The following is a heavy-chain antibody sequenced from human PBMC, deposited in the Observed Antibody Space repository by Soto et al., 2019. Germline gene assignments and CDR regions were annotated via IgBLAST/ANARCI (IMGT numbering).Heavy chain of an antibody. CDR2: IYAGDSDI. D-gene: IGHD5-12*01. Sequence: GESLKISCKGSGYSFTSYWIGWVRQMPGKGLEWMGIIYAGDSDIRYSPSFQGQVTISADKSTSTAYLQWSSLKASDTAMYYCARLGPGYSGYEPPPHAFDIWGQGTMVTVSS. CDR3: ARLGPGYSGYEPPPHAFDI. CDR1: GYSFTSYW. V-gene: IGHV5-51*01. J-gene: IGHJ3*02.